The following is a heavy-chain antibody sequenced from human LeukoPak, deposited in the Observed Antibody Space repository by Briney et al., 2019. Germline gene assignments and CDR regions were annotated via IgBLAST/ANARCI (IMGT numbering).Heavy chain of an antibody. J-gene: IGHJ3*02. Sequence: GGSLRLSCAASGFMFSSNWMSWVRLAPGKGLEWVAVIWYDGSNKYYADSVKGRFTISRDNSKNTLYLQMNSLRAEDTAVYYCARDPHIVVVPAARQYDAFDIWGQGTMVTVSS. CDR1: GFMFSSNW. CDR2: IWYDGSNK. D-gene: IGHD2-2*01. CDR3: ARDPHIVVVPAARQYDAFDI. V-gene: IGHV3-33*08.